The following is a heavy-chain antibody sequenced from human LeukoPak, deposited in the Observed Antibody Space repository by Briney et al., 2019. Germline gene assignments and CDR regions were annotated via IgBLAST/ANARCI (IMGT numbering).Heavy chain of an antibody. CDR3: AKVGGYDNYYYYYMDV. CDR2: INQDSSEK. J-gene: IGHJ6*03. D-gene: IGHD5-12*01. V-gene: IGHV3-7*01. Sequence: GGSLRLSCAASGFTFSNYWMSWVRQAPGKGLEWVANINQDSSEKYYVDSVKGRFTISRDNAKNSLYLQLNTLRPEDTAVYYCAKVGGYDNYYYYYMDVWGKGTTVTVSS. CDR1: GFTFSNYW.